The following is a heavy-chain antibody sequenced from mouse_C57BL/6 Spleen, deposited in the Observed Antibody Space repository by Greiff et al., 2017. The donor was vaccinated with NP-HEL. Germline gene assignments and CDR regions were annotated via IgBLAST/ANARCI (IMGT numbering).Heavy chain of an antibody. CDR1: GFNIKDDY. J-gene: IGHJ1*03. CDR3: TEGSYFDV. V-gene: IGHV14-4*01. Sequence: VQLQQSGAELVRPGASVKLSCTASGFNIKDDYMHWVKQRPEQGLEWIGWIDPENGDTEYASKFQGKATITADTSSNTAYLQLSSLTSEDTAVYYCTEGSYFDVWGTRTTVTVSS. CDR2: IDPENGDT.